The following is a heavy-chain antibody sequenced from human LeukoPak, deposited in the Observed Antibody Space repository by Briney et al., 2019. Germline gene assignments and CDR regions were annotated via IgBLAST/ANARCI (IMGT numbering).Heavy chain of an antibody. V-gene: IGHV5-10-1*01. J-gene: IGHJ5*01. CDR1: GYSFTSYW. D-gene: IGHD1-26*01. CDR2: IDPSDSYT. CDR3: ARLAHHRSFDS. Sequence: GESLKISCKGSGYSFTSYWINWLRQMPGKGLEWMGRIDPSDSYTNYSPSFQGHVTISTDKSINTAYLQWSSLKASDTAMYYCARLAHHRSFDSWGQGTLVTVSS.